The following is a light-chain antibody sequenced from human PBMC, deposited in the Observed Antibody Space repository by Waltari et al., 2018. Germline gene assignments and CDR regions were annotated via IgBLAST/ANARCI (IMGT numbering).Light chain of an antibody. CDR1: SGHSRYA. CDR3: QTWDTGTHVV. J-gene: IGLJ2*01. CDR2: VSSAGSH. Sequence: QVVLTQSPSASASLGASVKLTCTLSSGHSRYAIAWHQPQPEKGPRYLMKVSSAGSHQKGDGIPDRFSGSSSGTERYLTISSVQSEDEADYYCQTWDTGTHVVFGGGTKLTVL. V-gene: IGLV4-69*01.